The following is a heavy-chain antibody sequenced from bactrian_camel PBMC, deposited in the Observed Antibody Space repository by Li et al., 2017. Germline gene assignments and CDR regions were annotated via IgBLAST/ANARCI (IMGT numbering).Heavy chain of an antibody. Sequence: HVQLVEPGGGSVQAGGSLRLSCVVSGVTYSSYCMAWFRQVPGYEREGVAAISSDGPTSYVGSVQGRFAISYDNAKNTLYLEMNNLTPEDTAMYLCAATWQYGGNLRPQVFDYWGQGTQVTVS. CDR2: ISSDGPT. V-gene: IGHV3S55*01. CDR3: AATWQYGGNLRPQVFDY. CDR1: GVTYSSYC. J-gene: IGHJ4*01. D-gene: IGHD6*01.